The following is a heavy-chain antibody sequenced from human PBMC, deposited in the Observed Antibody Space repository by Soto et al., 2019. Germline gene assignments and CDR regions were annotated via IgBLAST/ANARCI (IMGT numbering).Heavy chain of an antibody. D-gene: IGHD1-26*01. CDR1: GFTFSSYS. Sequence: EVQLVESGGGLVQPGGSLRLSCAASGFTFSSYSMNWVRQAPGKGLEWVSYISISSSTIYYADSVKGRFTISRDNAKNSLYLQMNSLRDEDTAVYYCARDRECSGSYSGGWFDPWVQGTLVTVSS. J-gene: IGHJ5*02. V-gene: IGHV3-48*02. CDR3: ARDRECSGSYSGGWFDP. CDR2: ISISSSTI.